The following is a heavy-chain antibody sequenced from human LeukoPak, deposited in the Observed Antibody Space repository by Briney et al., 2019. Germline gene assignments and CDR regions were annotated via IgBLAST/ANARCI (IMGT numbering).Heavy chain of an antibody. D-gene: IGHD2-21*02. CDR1: GFTFSSYA. CDR3: AKDGGGVTPFDY. V-gene: IGHV3-23*01. Sequence: TGGSLRLSCAASGFTFSSYAMSWVRQAPGKGLEWVSAISGSGGNTYYADSVKGRFTISRDNSKNTLYLQMNSLRAGEKAVYYCAKDGGGVTPFDYWGQGTLVTVSS. J-gene: IGHJ4*02. CDR2: ISGSGGNT.